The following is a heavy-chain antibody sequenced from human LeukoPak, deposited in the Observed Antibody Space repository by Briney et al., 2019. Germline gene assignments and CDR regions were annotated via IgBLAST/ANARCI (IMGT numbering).Heavy chain of an antibody. Sequence: PSETLSLTCTVSGVAISTYYWSWIRQPAGKGLEWIGRIYTNGNTNYNPSLKSRVTMSVDTSKTQFSLKLSSVTAADTAVYYCARDLGYGDYRRGHWFDPWGQGTLVTVSS. J-gene: IGHJ5*02. V-gene: IGHV4-4*07. D-gene: IGHD4-17*01. CDR2: IYTNGNT. CDR1: GVAISTYY. CDR3: ARDLGYGDYRRGHWFDP.